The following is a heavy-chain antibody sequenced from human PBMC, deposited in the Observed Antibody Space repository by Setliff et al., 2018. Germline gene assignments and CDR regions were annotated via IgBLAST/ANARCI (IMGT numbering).Heavy chain of an antibody. J-gene: IGHJ4*02. V-gene: IGHV4-4*02. CDR2: IYHSGSA. CDR1: GESIRSNNW. D-gene: IGHD1-1*01. CDR3: ARTGTYRYFDY. Sequence: SETLSLTCTVSGESIRSNNWWNWVRQPPGKGLEWIGDIYHSGSAYYNPSLKSRVTISVDTSKNQFSLKLTSVTAADTAVYYCARTGTYRYFDYWGQGTRVTVSS.